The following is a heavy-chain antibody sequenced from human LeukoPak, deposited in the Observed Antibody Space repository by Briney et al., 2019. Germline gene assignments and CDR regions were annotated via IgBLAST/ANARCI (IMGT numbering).Heavy chain of an antibody. J-gene: IGHJ4*02. CDR1: GGSISSYY. CDR3: ARGRWFGEPHFDY. CDR2: IYYSGST. Sequence: SETLSLTCTVSGGSISSYYWSWIRQPPGKGLEWIGYIYYSGSTNYNPSLKSRVTISVDTSKNQSSLKLSSVTAADTAVYHCARGRWFGEPHFDYWGQGTLVTVSS. V-gene: IGHV4-59*01. D-gene: IGHD3-10*01.